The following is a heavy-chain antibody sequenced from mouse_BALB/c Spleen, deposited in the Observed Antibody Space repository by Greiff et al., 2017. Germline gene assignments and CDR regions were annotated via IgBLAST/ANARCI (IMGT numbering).Heavy chain of an antibody. CDR2: IWWDDDK. D-gene: IGHD2-4*01. J-gene: IGHJ4*01. CDR1: GFSLSTSGMG. CDR3: ARMRDYGAMDD. Sequence: LMESGPGILQPSQTLSLTCSFSGFSLSTSGMGVGWLRQPSGKGLEWLAHIWWDDDKRYNPALKSRLTISKDTSSNQVFLKIASVDTADTATYYCARMRDYGAMDDWGQGTSVTGSS. V-gene: IGHV8-8*01.